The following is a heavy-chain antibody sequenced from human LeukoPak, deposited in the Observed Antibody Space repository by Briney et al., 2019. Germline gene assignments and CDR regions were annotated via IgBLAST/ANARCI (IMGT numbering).Heavy chain of an antibody. CDR2: ISAYNGNT. J-gene: IGHJ4*02. D-gene: IGHD3-22*01. CDR1: GYTFTSYG. V-gene: IGHV1-18*01. CDR3: RVVVTAEYYFDY. Sequence: GASVKVSRKASGYTFTSYGISWVRPAPGQGLEWMGWISAYNGNTNYAQKLQGRVTMTTDTSTSTAYMELRSLRSDDTAVYYCRVVVTAEYYFDYWGQGTLVTVSS.